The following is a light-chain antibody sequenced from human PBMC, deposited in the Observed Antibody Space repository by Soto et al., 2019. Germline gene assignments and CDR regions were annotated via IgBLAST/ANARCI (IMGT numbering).Light chain of an antibody. V-gene: IGLV1-40*01. CDR1: RSNIGAGYD. Sequence: QSVLTQPPSVSGAPGQRVTISCTGSRSNIGAGYDVHWYQQLPGTAPKLLIYGNSNRPSGVPDRFSGSKSGTSASLAITGLQAEDEGDYFCQSYDSRLSGYVVFGGGTKLPVL. CDR2: GNS. CDR3: QSYDSRLSGYVV. J-gene: IGLJ2*01.